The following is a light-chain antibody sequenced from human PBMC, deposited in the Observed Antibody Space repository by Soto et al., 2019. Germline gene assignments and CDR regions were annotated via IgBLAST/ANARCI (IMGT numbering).Light chain of an antibody. CDR2: SAS. J-gene: IGKJ4*01. Sequence: EIVLTQSPATLSLSPGERATLSCRASQSVRNDLVWYHQKPGQAPRGLIYSASNRATGIPARFSGSGSGTDFTLTISSLEPEDFAVYYCQQRTTWPTTFGGGTKVEMK. V-gene: IGKV3-11*01. CDR3: QQRTTWPTT. CDR1: QSVRND.